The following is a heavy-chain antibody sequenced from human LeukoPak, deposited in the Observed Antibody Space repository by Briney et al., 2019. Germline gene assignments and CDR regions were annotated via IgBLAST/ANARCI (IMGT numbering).Heavy chain of an antibody. CDR3: ARQMGVTDDYGDYRSAADKESWFDP. Sequence: PSETLSLTCTVSGGSISSGGYYWSWIRQHPGKGLEWVGYIYYSGSTYYNPSLKSRVNMSVDTSKNQFSLKLSSVTAADTAVYYCARQMGVTDDYGDYRSAADKESWFDPRGQGTLVTVSS. V-gene: IGHV4-31*03. CDR2: IYYSGST. J-gene: IGHJ5*02. D-gene: IGHD4-17*01. CDR1: GGSISSGGYY.